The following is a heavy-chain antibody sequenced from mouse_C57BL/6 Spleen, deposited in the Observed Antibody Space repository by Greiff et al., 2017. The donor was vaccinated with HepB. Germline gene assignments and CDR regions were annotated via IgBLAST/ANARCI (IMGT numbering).Heavy chain of an antibody. D-gene: IGHD2-4*01. CDR2: IYPSDSET. CDR3: ATYYDYDVWYFDV. J-gene: IGHJ1*03. V-gene: IGHV1-61*01. CDR1: GYTFTSYW. Sequence: QVQLQQPGAELVRPGSSVKLSCKASGYTFTSYWMDWVKQRPGQGLEWIGNIYPSDSETHYNQKFKDKAILTVDKSSSTAYMQLSSLTSEDSAVYYCATYYDYDVWYFDVWGTGTTVTVSS.